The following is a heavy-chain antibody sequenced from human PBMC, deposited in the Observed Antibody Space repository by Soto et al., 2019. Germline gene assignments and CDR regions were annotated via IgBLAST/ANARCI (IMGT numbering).Heavy chain of an antibody. CDR3: ARGPILPGATSWLDP. CDR2: IIPMTGTP. CDR1: GGIFSSFS. Sequence: QVQLVQSGAEVKTPGSSVEVSCKASGGIFSSFSITWVRQVPGHGLEWMGGIIPMTGTPNYAEKFQGRLTLTADASTRTAYLVLSRLKSADTAVYYCARGPILPGATSWLDPWGQGTVVFVSS. V-gene: IGHV1-69*01. D-gene: IGHD2-21*01. J-gene: IGHJ5*02.